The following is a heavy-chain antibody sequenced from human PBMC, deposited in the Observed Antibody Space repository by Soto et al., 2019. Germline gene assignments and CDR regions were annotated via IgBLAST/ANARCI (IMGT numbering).Heavy chain of an antibody. CDR1: GYSFTSYW. Sequence: GESLKISCKGSGYSFTSYWIGWVRQMPGKGLEWMGIIYPGDSDTRYSPSFQGQVTISADKSISTAYLQWSSLKASDTAMYYCASHTAFIAVAGTNAFDIWGQGTLVTVSS. CDR2: IYPGDSDT. CDR3: ASHTAFIAVAGTNAFDI. V-gene: IGHV5-51*01. D-gene: IGHD6-19*01. J-gene: IGHJ4*02.